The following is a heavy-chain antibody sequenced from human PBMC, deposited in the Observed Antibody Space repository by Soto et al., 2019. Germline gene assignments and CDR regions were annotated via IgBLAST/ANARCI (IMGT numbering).Heavy chain of an antibody. CDR2: IYHSGST. Sequence: SETLSLTCTVSGGSVRSDSFYWSWIRQPPGKGLEWIAFIYHSGSTNYNPSLNSRVTISVDTSKNRFSLKLTSVTAADTAIYYSATDQYAKCFYCAKSYSDYWGQGTPVTVSS. CDR1: GGSVRSDSFY. J-gene: IGHJ4*02. D-gene: IGHD2-8*01. V-gene: IGHV4-61*01. CDR3: ATDQYAKCFYCAKSYSDY.